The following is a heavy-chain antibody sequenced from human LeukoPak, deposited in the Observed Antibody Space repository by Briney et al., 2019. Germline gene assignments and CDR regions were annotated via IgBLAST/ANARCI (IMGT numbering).Heavy chain of an antibody. CDR3: ARLRATTVTTGYFDY. D-gene: IGHD4-11*01. CDR1: GFTFSSYA. J-gene: IGHJ4*02. CDR2: ISGSGGST. Sequence: GGSLRLSCAASGFTFSSYAMSLVRQAPGKGLEWVSAISGSGGSTYYADSVKGRFTISRDNSKNTLYLQMNSLRAEDTAVYYCARLRATTVTTGYFDYWGQGTLVTVSS. V-gene: IGHV3-23*01.